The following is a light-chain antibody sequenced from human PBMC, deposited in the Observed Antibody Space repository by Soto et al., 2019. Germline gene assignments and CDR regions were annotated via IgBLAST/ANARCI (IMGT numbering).Light chain of an antibody. V-gene: IGLV2-14*01. CDR2: EVS. CDR3: SSYTSSSTYV. CDR1: SSDVGNYNY. Sequence: QSALTQPDSVSGSPGQSITISCTGTSSDVGNYNYVSWYQQHPGKAPKLMIYEVSNRPSGVSNRFSGSKSGNTASLTISGLRAEDEADYYCSSYTSSSTYVFGTGTKV. J-gene: IGLJ1*01.